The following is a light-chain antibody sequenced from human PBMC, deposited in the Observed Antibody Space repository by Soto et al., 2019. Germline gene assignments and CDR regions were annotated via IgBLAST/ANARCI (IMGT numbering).Light chain of an antibody. CDR2: DAF. V-gene: IGKV1-5*01. Sequence: DIQMTQSPSSLSASVGDRVTITCRASQSISSWLAWYQQKPGKAPKLLIFDAFSLESGVPSRFSGSRSGTEFTLTISSLQPDDYATYYCQQYNSYSRTFGQGTKLEIK. CDR1: QSISSW. CDR3: QQYNSYSRT. J-gene: IGKJ2*02.